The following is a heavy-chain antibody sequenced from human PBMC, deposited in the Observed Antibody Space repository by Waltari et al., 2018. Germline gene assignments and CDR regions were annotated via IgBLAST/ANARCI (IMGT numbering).Heavy chain of an antibody. J-gene: IGHJ4*02. CDR2: INPNSGGT. Sequence: QVQLVQSGAEVKKPGASVKVSCKASGYTFTGYYMHWVRQAPGQGLEWMGWINPNSGGTNNAQKFQGRVTMTRDTSISTAYMELSRLRSDDTAVYYCARAPYGDYKRHDYWGQGTLVTVSS. CDR3: ARAPYGDYKRHDY. V-gene: IGHV1-2*02. CDR1: GYTFTGYY. D-gene: IGHD4-17*01.